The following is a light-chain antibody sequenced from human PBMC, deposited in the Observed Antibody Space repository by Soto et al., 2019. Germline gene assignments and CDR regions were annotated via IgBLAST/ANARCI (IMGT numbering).Light chain of an antibody. J-gene: IGLJ1*01. CDR1: SSDVGGYNY. CDR2: EVS. V-gene: IGLV2-14*01. CDR3: SSYTGSSTPFV. Sequence: QSVLTQPASVSGSPGQSITISCTGTSSDVGGYNYVSWYQHHPGKAPKLMIYEVSHRPSGVSHRFSGSKSGSTASLTISGLQAEDEADYYCSSYTGSSTPFVFGTGTKVTVL.